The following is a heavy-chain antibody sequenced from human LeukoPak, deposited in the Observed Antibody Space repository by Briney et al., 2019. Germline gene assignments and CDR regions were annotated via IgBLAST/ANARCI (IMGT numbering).Heavy chain of an antibody. J-gene: IGHJ3*02. CDR1: RFTFSSYG. CDR3: AKDRSGSYKRPDAFDI. V-gene: IGHV3-30*18. D-gene: IGHD1-26*01. Sequence: PGGSLRLSCAASRFTFSSYGMHWVRQAPGKGLEWVAVISYDGSNKYYADSVKGRFTISRDNSKNTLYLQMNSLRAEDTAVYYCAKDRSGSYKRPDAFDIWGQGTMVTVSS. CDR2: ISYDGSNK.